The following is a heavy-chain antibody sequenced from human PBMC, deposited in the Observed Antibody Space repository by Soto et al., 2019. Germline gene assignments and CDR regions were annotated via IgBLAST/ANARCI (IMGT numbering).Heavy chain of an antibody. J-gene: IGHJ4*02. CDR2: IYDSGST. V-gene: IGHV4-59*11. CDR1: GDSLNNHY. CDR3: ARYWCSGGSCYSGY. Sequence: SETLSLTCSVSGDSLNNHYWTWIRQPPGKGLEWIGNIYDSGSTNYSPALKSRVSMSVDTSKNLFSLKMNSVTAADTAVYYCARYWCSGGSCYSGYWGQGTLVTVSS. D-gene: IGHD2-15*01.